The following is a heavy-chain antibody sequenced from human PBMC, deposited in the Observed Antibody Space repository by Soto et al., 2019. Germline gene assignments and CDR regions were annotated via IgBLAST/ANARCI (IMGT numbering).Heavy chain of an antibody. Sequence: QVQLVQSGAEVKKPGASVKVSCKASGYTFTSYGISWVRQAPGQGLEWMGWISAYNGNTNYAQKLQGRVTMTTNTSPSTAYMALMSLRSDDTAVYYCARVWLDTNFDYWGQGTLVTVSS. CDR2: ISAYNGNT. V-gene: IGHV1-18*01. CDR3: ARVWLDTNFDY. CDR1: GYTFTSYG. D-gene: IGHD6-19*01. J-gene: IGHJ4*02.